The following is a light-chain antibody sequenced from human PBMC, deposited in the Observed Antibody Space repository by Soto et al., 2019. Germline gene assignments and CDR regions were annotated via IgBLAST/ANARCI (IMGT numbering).Light chain of an antibody. V-gene: IGKV3-11*01. Sequence: EIVLTQSPATLSLSPGERATLSCRASQNVDNHLAWYQQRPGQAPRLLIYDASTRAPGIPARFSGSGSGTDFTLTINSLEPEDCAVYFCQQRSSWLSYTFGQGTKLEI. CDR3: QQRSSWLSYT. CDR1: QNVDNH. J-gene: IGKJ2*01. CDR2: DAS.